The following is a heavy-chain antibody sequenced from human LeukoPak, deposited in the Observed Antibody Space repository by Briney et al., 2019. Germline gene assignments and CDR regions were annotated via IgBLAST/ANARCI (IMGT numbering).Heavy chain of an antibody. CDR3: AREGRAAAGIGGFDY. J-gene: IGHJ4*02. CDR2: IIPILGIA. V-gene: IGHV1-69*04. D-gene: IGHD6-13*01. Sequence: SVTVSCKASGGTFSSYAISWVRQAPGQGLEWMGRIIPILGIANYAQKFQGRVTITADKSTSTAYMELSSLRSEDTAVYYCAREGRAAAGIGGFDYWGQGTLVTVSS. CDR1: GGTFSSYA.